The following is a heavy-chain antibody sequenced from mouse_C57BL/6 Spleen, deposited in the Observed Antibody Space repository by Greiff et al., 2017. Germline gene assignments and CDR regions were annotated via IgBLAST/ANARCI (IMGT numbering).Heavy chain of an antibody. CDR2: IYPRSGNT. V-gene: IGHV1-81*01. J-gene: IGHJ3*01. CDR1: GYTFTSYG. CDR3: ASPEGFAY. Sequence: QVHVKQSGAELARPGASVQLSCKASGYTFTSYGISWVKQRTGQGLEWIGEIYPRSGNTYYNEKFKGKATLTADKSSSTAYMELRSLTSEDSAVYFCASPEGFAYWGQGTLVTVSA.